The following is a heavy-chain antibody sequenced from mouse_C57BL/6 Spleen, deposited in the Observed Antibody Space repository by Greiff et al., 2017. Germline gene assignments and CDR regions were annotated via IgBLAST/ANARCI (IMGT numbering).Heavy chain of an antibody. V-gene: IGHV1-76*01. CDR3: ARTNVEDYDRYFDV. CDR1: GYTFTDYY. Sequence: VQLKESGAELVRPGASVKLSCKASGYTFTDYYINWVKQRPGQGLEWIARIYPGSGNTYYNEKFKGKATLTAEKSSSTAYMQLSSLTSEDSAVYFCARTNVEDYDRYFDVWGTGTTVTVSS. D-gene: IGHD2-4*01. CDR2: IYPGSGNT. J-gene: IGHJ1*03.